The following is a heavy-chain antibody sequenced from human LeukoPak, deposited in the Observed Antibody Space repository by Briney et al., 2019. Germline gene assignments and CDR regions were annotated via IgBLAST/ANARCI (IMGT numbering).Heavy chain of an antibody. CDR2: ISGSGGST. V-gene: IGHV3-23*01. Sequence: GGTLRLSCAASGFTFSSYGMSWVRQAPGKGLEWVSAISGSGGSTYYADSVKGRFTISRDNSKNTLYLQMNSLRAEDTAVYYCAKATPGFGEAPGDYWGQGTLVTVSS. CDR1: GFTFSSYG. J-gene: IGHJ4*02. D-gene: IGHD3-10*01. CDR3: AKATPGFGEAPGDY.